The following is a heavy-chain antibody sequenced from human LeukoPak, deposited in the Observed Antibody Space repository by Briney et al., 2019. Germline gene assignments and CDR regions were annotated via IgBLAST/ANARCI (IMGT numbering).Heavy chain of an antibody. Sequence: ASVKISCKASGYTFTSYYMHWVRQAPGQGLEWMGIINPSGGSTSYAQKFQGRVTMTRDTSTSTVYMELSSLRSEDTAVYYCAREGYGSGSYYTTHLDYWGQGTLVTVSS. CDR2: INPSGGST. V-gene: IGHV1-46*01. J-gene: IGHJ4*02. D-gene: IGHD3-10*01. CDR3: AREGYGSGSYYTTHLDY. CDR1: GYTFTSYY.